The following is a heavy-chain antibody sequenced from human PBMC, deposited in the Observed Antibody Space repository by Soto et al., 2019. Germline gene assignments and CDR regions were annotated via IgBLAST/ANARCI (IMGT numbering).Heavy chain of an antibody. CDR1: GFTFSSYG. CDR2: IWNDGSNK. Sequence: VQLVESGGGVVQPGRSLRLSCAASGFTFSSYGMHWVRQAPGKGLEWVADIWNDGSNKYYADSVKGRFTISRDNSKNTLHLQRISQRAKATAVYYCARETTAYYYYGMDVWGQGTTVTVSS. V-gene: IGHV3-33*01. D-gene: IGHD4-17*01. J-gene: IGHJ6*02. CDR3: ARETTAYYYYGMDV.